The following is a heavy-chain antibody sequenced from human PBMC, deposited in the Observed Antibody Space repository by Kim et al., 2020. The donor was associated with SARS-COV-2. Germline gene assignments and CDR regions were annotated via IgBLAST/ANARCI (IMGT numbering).Heavy chain of an antibody. CDR1: GGSITTPMYY. CDR2: IYYSGGF. D-gene: IGHD6-13*01. Sequence: SETLSLTCTVSGGSITTPMYYWSWIRQTPGKGLEWIGYIYYSGGFAYNPSLQSRVSIPVDTSKRHSSLNLTSVTAADTCVYYCATGDFTRSWPFDSWGGGTLDTVSS. V-gene: IGHV4-30-4*01. J-gene: IGHJ5*01. CDR3: ATGDFTRSWPFDS.